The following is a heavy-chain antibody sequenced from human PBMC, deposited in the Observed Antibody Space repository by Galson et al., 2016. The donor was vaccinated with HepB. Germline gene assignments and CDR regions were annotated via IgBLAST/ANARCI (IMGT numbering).Heavy chain of an antibody. CDR1: GFTFSGPA. Sequence: SLRLSCAASGFTFSGPAIHWVRQASGKGLEWVGRIRGKAHSHATAYAASVQGRFTISRDDSKNTAYLQMNSLKTEDTAVYYCSRVGGPVPLDYWGQGTLVTVSS. D-gene: IGHD1-26*01. V-gene: IGHV3-73*01. CDR3: SRVGGPVPLDY. CDR2: IRGKAHSHAT. J-gene: IGHJ4*02.